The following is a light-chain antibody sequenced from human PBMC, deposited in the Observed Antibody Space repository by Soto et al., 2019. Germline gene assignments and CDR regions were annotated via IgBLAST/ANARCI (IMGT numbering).Light chain of an antibody. CDR3: QHSYSTLS. V-gene: IGKV1-39*01. J-gene: IGKJ3*01. CDR2: TAS. CDR1: HNMKNW. Sequence: DIPLTPSRYSVSASVADRGSITSWASHNMKNWLNWYQQRPGKAPKLLIYTASSLHSGVPSRFSGSGSGTDFTLTISILQPEDFATYYCQHSYSTLSFGPGTKVDIK.